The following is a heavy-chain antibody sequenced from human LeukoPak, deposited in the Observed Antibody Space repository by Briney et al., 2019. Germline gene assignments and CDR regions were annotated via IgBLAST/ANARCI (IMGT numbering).Heavy chain of an antibody. CDR3: ARFITTWYYFDS. V-gene: IGHV1-2*02. CDR1: GYTFTDYY. Sequence: GASVKVSCKASGYTFTDYYMHWVRQAPGQGLEWMGWNNPNSGGTNYAQWFQGRVTMTRDTSISTAYMEVSSLRSDDTAVYYCARFITTWYYFDSWGQGTLVTVSS. J-gene: IGHJ4*02. D-gene: IGHD1-14*01. CDR2: NNPNSGGT.